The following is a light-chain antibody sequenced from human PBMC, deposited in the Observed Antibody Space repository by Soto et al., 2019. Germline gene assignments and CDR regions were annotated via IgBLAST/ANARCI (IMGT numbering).Light chain of an antibody. J-gene: IGKJ1*01. V-gene: IGKV3-11*01. CDR1: QSVKSS. CDR3: QQRSNWPPIT. CDR2: DAS. Sequence: VMTQSPATLSVSPRERPTLSCSASQSVKSSLAWYQQKPGQAPGLLIYDASNRATGIPARFSGSGSGTDFTLTISSLEPEDFAVYYCQQRSNWPPITFGQGTKVDI.